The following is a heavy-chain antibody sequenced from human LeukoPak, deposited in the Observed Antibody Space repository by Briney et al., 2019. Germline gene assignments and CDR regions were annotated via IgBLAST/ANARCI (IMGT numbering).Heavy chain of an antibody. J-gene: IGHJ4*02. CDR1: GFAFNYYA. CDR3: AIGVVITTAFDN. V-gene: IGHV3-23*01. D-gene: IGHD3-22*01. Sequence: GGSLRLSCAASGFAFNYYAMNWVRQPPGKGLEWVSGINYNGDNTYYADSVKGRFTISRDNAKNTLYLEMNSLRAEDMAVYYCAIGVVITTAFDNWGQGTLVTVSS. CDR2: INYNGDNT.